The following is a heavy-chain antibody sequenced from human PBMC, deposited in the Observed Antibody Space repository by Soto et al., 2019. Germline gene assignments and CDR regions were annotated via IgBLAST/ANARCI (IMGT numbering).Heavy chain of an antibody. D-gene: IGHD2-15*01. CDR1: GFTFSSNA. CDR3: AKAQGGSYFDY. J-gene: IGHJ4*02. Sequence: GGSLRLSCAASGFTFSSNAMSWVRQAPGKGLEWVSGISSSGGSTYYADSVKGRFIISRDNSKNMLYLQMNNLRAEDTAVYYCAKAQGGSYFDYWGQGTLVTVSS. V-gene: IGHV3-23*01. CDR2: ISSSGGST.